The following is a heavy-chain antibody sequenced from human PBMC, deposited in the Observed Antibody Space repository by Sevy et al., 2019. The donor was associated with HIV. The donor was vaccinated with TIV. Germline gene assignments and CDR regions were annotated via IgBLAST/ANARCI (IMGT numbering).Heavy chain of an antibody. CDR2: IKQDGSEK. V-gene: IGHV3-7*01. Sequence: GGSLRLSCAASGFTFSSFFMSWVRQAPGKGLEWVANIKQDGSEKYYVDSVKGRFTISRDNAKNSVYLQMNSLRTEDTAVYYCARDGGCSTTSCLLYFDYWGQGTLVTVSS. D-gene: IGHD2-2*01. J-gene: IGHJ4*01. CDR3: ARDGGCSTTSCLLYFDY. CDR1: GFTFSSFF.